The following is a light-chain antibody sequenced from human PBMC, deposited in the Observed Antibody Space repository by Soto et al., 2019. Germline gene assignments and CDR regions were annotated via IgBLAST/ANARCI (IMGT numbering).Light chain of an antibody. J-gene: IGKJ4*01. V-gene: IGKV1-33*01. CDR1: QGVKKY. CDR2: DAS. Sequence: DIQMTQSPSSLSASVGARVTITCQASQGVKKYLSGYQQKPGQAPKLLVYDASTLEVGVPSRFTGSGSGTHFTFTITSLEPEDFASYFCHQYDSLPLTFGGGTKV. CDR3: HQYDSLPLT.